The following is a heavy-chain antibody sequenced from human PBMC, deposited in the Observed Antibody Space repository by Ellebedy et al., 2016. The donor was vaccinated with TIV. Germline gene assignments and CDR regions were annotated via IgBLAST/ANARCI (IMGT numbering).Heavy chain of an antibody. CDR3: AGQFNGAAIA. Sequence: SETLSLTXTVSGGSISSSSYYWGWIRQPPGKGLEWIGSIYYSGSTYYNPSLKSRVTISVDTSKNQFSLKLSSVTAADTAVYYCAGQFNGAAIAWGKGTTVTVSS. J-gene: IGHJ6*04. CDR1: GGSISSSSYY. V-gene: IGHV4-39*01. CDR2: IYYSGST. D-gene: IGHD2-2*01.